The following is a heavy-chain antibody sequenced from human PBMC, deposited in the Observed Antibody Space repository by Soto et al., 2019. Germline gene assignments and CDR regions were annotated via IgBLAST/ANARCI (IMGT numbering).Heavy chain of an antibody. Sequence: QITLKESGPTLVKPTQTLTLTCTFSGFSLSTSGVGVGWIRQPPGKALEWLALIYWDDNRRYSPSLKSRLTITKDTPKNQVVLTMTNMGPVDTATYYCAHRGEEGVDHWGQGTLVTVSS. J-gene: IGHJ4*02. CDR1: GFSLSTSGVG. V-gene: IGHV2-5*02. D-gene: IGHD1-26*01. CDR3: AHRGEEGVDH. CDR2: IYWDDNR.